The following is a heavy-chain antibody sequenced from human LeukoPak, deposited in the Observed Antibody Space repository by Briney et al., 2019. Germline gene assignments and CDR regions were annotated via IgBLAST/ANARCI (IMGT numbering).Heavy chain of an antibody. D-gene: IGHD3-10*01. CDR1: GFTFSSYA. CDR2: ISGSGGST. J-gene: IGHJ6*02. V-gene: IGHV3-23*01. Sequence: GGSLRLSCAASGFTFSSYAMSWVRQAPGKGLEWVSAISGSGGSTYYADSVKGRFTISRDNSKNTLYLQMNSLRAEDTAVYYCAKDLRYYYGSGSPDYYYYYGMDVWGQGTTVTVSS. CDR3: AKDLRYYYGSGSPDYYYYYGMDV.